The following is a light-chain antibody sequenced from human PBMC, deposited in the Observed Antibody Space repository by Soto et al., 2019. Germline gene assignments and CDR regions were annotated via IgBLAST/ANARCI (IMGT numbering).Light chain of an antibody. CDR3: SSYAGNSRYV. J-gene: IGLJ1*01. CDR1: SGDVGRYNY. Sequence: LAQPPSASGSPGQSVTISCTGTSGDVGRYNYISWYQQRPGKAPKLIIYEVSKRPSGVPDRLSGFKYGNTASLTVSGLQAEDEADYYCSSYAGNSRYVFGTGTKVTVL. CDR2: EVS. V-gene: IGLV2-8*01.